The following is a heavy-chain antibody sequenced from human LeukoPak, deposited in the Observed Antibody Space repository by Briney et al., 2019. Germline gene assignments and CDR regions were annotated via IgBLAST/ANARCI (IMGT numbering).Heavy chain of an antibody. J-gene: IGHJ1*01. CDR1: GGSISSSSYY. D-gene: IGHD2-15*01. CDR2: IYYSGST. CDR3: ARGYSRGYFQH. Sequence: SGTLSLTCTVSGGSISSSSYYWGWIRQPPGKGLEWIGSIYYSGSTYYNPSLKSRVTISVDTSKNQFSLKLSSVTAADTAVYYCARGYSRGYFQHWGQGTLVTVSS. V-gene: IGHV4-39*07.